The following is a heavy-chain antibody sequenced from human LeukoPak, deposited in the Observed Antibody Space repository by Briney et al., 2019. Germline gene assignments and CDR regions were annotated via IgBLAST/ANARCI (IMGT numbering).Heavy chain of an antibody. CDR2: INWNGGST. Sequence: GGSLRLSCAASGFTFDDYGMSWVRQAPGKGLEWVSGINWNGGSTGYADSVKGRFTISRDNAKNSLYLQMNSLRAEDTAVYYCASQRYYDSSGPGVWGQGTLVTVSS. V-gene: IGHV3-20*04. J-gene: IGHJ4*02. CDR3: ASQRYYDSSGPGV. D-gene: IGHD3-22*01. CDR1: GFTFDDYG.